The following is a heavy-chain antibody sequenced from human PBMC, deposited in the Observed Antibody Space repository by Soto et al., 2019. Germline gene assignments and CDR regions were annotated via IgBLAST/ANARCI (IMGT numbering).Heavy chain of an antibody. D-gene: IGHD4-4*01. CDR3: AKDSNKYSSSLRGRYFDY. J-gene: IGHJ4*02. V-gene: IGHV3-23*01. CDR1: GFPFSSYV. CDR2: ISGGGSNT. Sequence: GSLRISCAASGFPFSSYVMSWVRQAPGKGLGWVSGISGGGSNTFYADSVKGRFTISRDNSKNTLLLQMNSLGAEDTAVYYCAKDSNKYSSSLRGRYFDYWGQGIGVTVSS.